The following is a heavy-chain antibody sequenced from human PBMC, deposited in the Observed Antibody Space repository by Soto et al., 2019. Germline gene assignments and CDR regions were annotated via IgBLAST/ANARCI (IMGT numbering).Heavy chain of an antibody. CDR2: ISYDGSNK. Sequence: GGSLRLSCAASGFTFSSYGMHWVRQAPGKGLEWVAVISYDGSNKYYADSVKGRFTISRDNSKNTLYLQMNSLRAEDTAVYYCAKGLVGATTYPDYWGQGTLVTVSS. V-gene: IGHV3-30*18. D-gene: IGHD1-26*01. J-gene: IGHJ4*02. CDR1: GFTFSSYG. CDR3: AKGLVGATTYPDY.